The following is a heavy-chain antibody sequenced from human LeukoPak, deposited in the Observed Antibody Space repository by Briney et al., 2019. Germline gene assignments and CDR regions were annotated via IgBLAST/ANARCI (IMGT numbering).Heavy chain of an antibody. J-gene: IGHJ4*02. CDR1: GLGRSFKETW. CDR3: TTGPRY. CDR2: IKGKPDGGAI. V-gene: IGHV3-15*01. Sequence: PGGSLRLSCSASGLGRSFKETWMSWVRRAPGKGLEWIGRIKGKPDGGAIDYIAPVRGRFSISRDDSKNLVFLQMDSLKIEDTAVYYCTTGPRYWGQGTMVTVSS.